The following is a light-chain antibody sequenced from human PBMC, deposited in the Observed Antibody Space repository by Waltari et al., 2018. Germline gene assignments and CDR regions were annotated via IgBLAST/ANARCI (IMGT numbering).Light chain of an antibody. CDR1: QSVTTNY. Sequence: EIVLTQSPGTLSLSPGETATLSCRTSQSVTTNYLAWYQQKPGQAPRLLIYGASNRATGVPDRFSGSGSGTDFTLTISRLEPDDFAVYYCQQYSSPPPLYTFGQGTKLEI. CDR3: QQYSSPPPLYT. J-gene: IGKJ2*01. CDR2: GAS. V-gene: IGKV3-20*01.